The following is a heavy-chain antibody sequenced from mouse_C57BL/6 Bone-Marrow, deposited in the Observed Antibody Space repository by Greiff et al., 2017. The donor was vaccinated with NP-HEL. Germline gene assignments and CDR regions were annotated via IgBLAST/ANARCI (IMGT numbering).Heavy chain of an antibody. CDR1: GYTFTSYW. Sequence: VQLQQPGAELVKPGASVKLSCKASGYTFTSYWMHWVKQRPGQGLEWIGMIHPNSGSTNYNEKFKSKATLTVDKSSSTAYMQLSSLTSEDSAVYYCASPIYYYGSSLRWYFDVWGTGTTVTVSS. J-gene: IGHJ1*03. CDR2: IHPNSGST. CDR3: ASPIYYYGSSLRWYFDV. D-gene: IGHD1-1*01. V-gene: IGHV1-64*01.